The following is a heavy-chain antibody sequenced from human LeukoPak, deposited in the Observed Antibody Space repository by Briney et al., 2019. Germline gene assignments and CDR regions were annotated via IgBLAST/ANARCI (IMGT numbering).Heavy chain of an antibody. V-gene: IGHV4-4*07. D-gene: IGHD4-17*01. CDR2: INTSGTI. J-gene: IGHJ4*02. Sequence: SGGSLRLSCAASGGSITNYYWSWIRQPAGKGLEWIGRINTSGTIIYNPSHKSRVTMSVDTSKNQFSLKLSSVTAADTAVYYCAKTVTGDYSPFDYWGQGTLVTVSS. CDR3: AKTVTGDYSPFDY. CDR1: GGSITNYY.